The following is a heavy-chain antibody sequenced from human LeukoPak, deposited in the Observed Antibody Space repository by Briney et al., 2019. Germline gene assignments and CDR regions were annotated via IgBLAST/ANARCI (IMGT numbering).Heavy chain of an antibody. CDR3: ARATSRVAARPLLDY. CDR2: INHSGST. V-gene: IGHV4-34*01. D-gene: IGHD6-6*01. CDR1: GGSFSGYY. J-gene: IGHJ4*02. Sequence: SETLSLTCAVYGGSFSGYYWSWIRQPPGKGLEWIGEINHSGSTNYNPSLKSRVTISVDTSKNQFSLKLSSVTAADTAVYYCARATSRVAARPLLDYWGQGTLVTVSS.